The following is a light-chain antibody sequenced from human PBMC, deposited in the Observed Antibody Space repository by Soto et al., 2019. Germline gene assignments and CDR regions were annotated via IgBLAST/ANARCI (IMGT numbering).Light chain of an antibody. CDR2: GAS. CDR3: QQRNYWPIT. Sequence: EIVLTQFPATLSLSPGARAPLSCRASQRVSSTYLAWYQQKPGQAPRLLIYGASSRATGIPDRFSGSGSGTDFTLTINSLEPEDFAVYYCQQRNYWPITFGQGTRLEIK. CDR1: QRVSSTY. V-gene: IGKV3D-20*02. J-gene: IGKJ5*01.